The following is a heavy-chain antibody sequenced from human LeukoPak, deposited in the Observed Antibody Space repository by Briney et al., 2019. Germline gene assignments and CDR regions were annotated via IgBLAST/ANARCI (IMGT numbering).Heavy chain of an antibody. CDR1: GGTFSSYA. Sequence: GASVKVSCKASGGTFSSYAISWVRQAPGQGLEWMGRIIPIFGTANYAQKFQGRVTITTDESTSTAYMELSSLGSEDTAVYYCARDNPSYYYDSSDAFDIWGQGTMVTVSS. CDR3: ARDNPSYYYDSSDAFDI. J-gene: IGHJ3*02. V-gene: IGHV1-69*05. CDR2: IIPIFGTA. D-gene: IGHD3-22*01.